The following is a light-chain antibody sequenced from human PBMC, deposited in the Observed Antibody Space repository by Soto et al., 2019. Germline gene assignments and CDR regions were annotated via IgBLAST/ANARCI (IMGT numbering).Light chain of an antibody. J-gene: IGKJ5*01. CDR3: MQVLQNPLA. Sequence: NVMTQSPLSLPVTPGEPASISCRSSQSLLHSNGYNYLHWYLQKPGQAPQLLIYLGSNRASGVPDRFSGSGSGTDFTLKISRVEAEDVGVYYCMQVLQNPLAFGQGTRLDI. CDR1: QSLLHSNGYNY. V-gene: IGKV2-28*01. CDR2: LGS.